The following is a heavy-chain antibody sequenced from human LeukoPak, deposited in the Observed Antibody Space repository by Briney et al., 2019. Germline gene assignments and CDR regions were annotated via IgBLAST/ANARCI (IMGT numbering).Heavy chain of an antibody. CDR1: GFTVSSTY. D-gene: IGHD4-17*01. J-gene: IGHJ1*01. Sequence: GGSLRLSCAASGFTVSSTYMHWVRQAPGKGLEWIAVIYSGGTTYYADSVKGRFTISRDHSNNTLYLQMSSPRAEDTAVYYCARVAYGDHQYFHHWGQGTLVTVSS. V-gene: IGHV3-53*01. CDR2: IYSGGTT. CDR3: ARVAYGDHQYFHH.